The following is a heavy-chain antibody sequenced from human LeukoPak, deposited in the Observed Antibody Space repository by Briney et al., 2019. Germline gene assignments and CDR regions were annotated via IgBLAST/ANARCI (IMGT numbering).Heavy chain of an antibody. CDR3: VRGALRDCSYTSCSRGNWFDP. V-gene: IGHV3-74*03. J-gene: IGHJ5*02. CDR2: IKADVSGT. Sequence: GGSLRLSCAASVFTFSSHWMHWVRQAPQKGLVGVAQIKADVSGTEYAASVKGRFTISRDNAKNTLYLQMHSLTAEDTAVYYCVRGALRDCSYTSCSRGNWFDPWGQGTLVTVSS. CDR1: VFTFSSHW. D-gene: IGHD2-2*01.